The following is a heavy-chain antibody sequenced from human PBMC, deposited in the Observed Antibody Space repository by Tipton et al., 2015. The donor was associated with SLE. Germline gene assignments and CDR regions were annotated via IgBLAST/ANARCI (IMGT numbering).Heavy chain of an antibody. V-gene: IGHV4-59*08. D-gene: IGHD2-2*02. CDR3: ASKSAVVPAAISSLDSDY. J-gene: IGHJ4*02. CDR1: GGSISSYY. CDR2: IYYSGST. Sequence: LRLSCTVSGGSISSYYWSWIRQPPGKGLEWIGYIYYSGSTNYHPSLKSRVTMSVDTSKNQFSLKLSSVTAADTAVYYCASKSAVVPAAISSLDSDYWGQGTLVTVSS.